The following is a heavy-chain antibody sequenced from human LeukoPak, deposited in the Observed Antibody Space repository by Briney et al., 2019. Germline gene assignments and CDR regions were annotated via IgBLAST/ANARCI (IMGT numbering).Heavy chain of an antibody. Sequence: PGGSLRLSCAASGFTFSDYYMSWFRQAPGKGLEWVGFIRSKAYGGTTEYAASVKGRFTISRDDSKSIAYLQMNSLKTEDTAVYYCTGYHDYGDYVFPPTPTNWGQGTLVTVSS. CDR2: IRSKAYGGTT. D-gene: IGHD4-17*01. J-gene: IGHJ4*02. CDR1: GFTFSDYY. CDR3: TGYHDYGDYVFPPTPTN. V-gene: IGHV3-49*03.